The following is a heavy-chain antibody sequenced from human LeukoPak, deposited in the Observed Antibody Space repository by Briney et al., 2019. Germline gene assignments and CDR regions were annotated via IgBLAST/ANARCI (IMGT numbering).Heavy chain of an antibody. J-gene: IGHJ6*03. D-gene: IGHD3-10*01. V-gene: IGHV3-23*01. Sequence: PGRSLRLSCAASGFTFSSYAMHWVRQAPGKGLEWVSAISGSGDSTYYADSVKGRFTISRDNSRNTLYLQMNSLRAGDTAVYYCAKAGGGGAITMVRGVKGDYYYMDVWGKGTTVTISS. CDR1: GFTFSSYA. CDR2: ISGSGDST. CDR3: AKAGGGGAITMVRGVKGDYYYMDV.